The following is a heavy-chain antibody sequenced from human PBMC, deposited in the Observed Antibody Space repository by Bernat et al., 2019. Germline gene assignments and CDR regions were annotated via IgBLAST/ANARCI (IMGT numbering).Heavy chain of an antibody. V-gene: IGHV3-11*05. CDR2: ISGSSNYI. CDR1: GFTFSDYY. J-gene: IGHJ4*02. Sequence: QVQLVESGGGLVKPGGSLRLSCTASGFTFSDYYMTWIRQAPGKGLEWVSYISGSSNYINYAYSVKGRFTISIDNAKNSLYLHMNRLRDDDTAVYYFSSNSGSDDYWGQGTLVTVSS. CDR3: SSNSGSDDY. D-gene: IGHD1-26*01.